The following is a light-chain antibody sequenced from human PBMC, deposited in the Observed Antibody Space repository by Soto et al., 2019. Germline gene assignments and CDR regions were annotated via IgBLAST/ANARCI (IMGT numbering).Light chain of an antibody. CDR1: QGISST. J-gene: IGKJ5*01. Sequence: AIQLTQSPSSLSASVGGRVTITCRASQGISSTLAWYQQKPGKAPKLLIYDASTLESGVPSRFSGSGSGTYFTLTISSLQPDDFATYYCQQFTSYPITFGQGTRLEIK. CDR2: DAS. CDR3: QQFTSYPIT. V-gene: IGKV1-13*02.